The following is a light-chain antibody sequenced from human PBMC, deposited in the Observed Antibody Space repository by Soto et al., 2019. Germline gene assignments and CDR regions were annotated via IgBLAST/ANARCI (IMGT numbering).Light chain of an antibody. J-gene: IGKJ1*01. CDR2: GAS. V-gene: IGKV3-20*01. CDR3: QQYGSSGT. Sequence: ESVLTQAPCTLCLSPGERATLSCRASQSVSNNYLAWYQQKPGQAPRLLIYGASNRATGIPDRFGGSGSGTDFTLTISRLEPEDFAVYYCQQYGSSGTFGQRTKVDIK. CDR1: QSVSNNY.